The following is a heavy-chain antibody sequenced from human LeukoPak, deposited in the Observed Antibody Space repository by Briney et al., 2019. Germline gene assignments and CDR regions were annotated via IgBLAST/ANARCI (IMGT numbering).Heavy chain of an antibody. D-gene: IGHD5-18*01. Sequence: GGSLRLSCAASGFTFNNYAMSWVRQAPGKGLEWVSSISSSSSYIYYADSVKGRFTISRDNAKNSLYLQMNSLRAEDTAVYYCARDRAPGYSYGYGYDYWGQGTLVTVSS. CDR1: GFTFNNYA. V-gene: IGHV3-21*01. J-gene: IGHJ4*02. CDR2: ISSSSSYI. CDR3: ARDRAPGYSYGYGYDY.